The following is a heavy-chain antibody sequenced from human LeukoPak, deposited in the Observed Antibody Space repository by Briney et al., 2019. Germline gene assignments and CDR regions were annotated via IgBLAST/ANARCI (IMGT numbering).Heavy chain of an antibody. J-gene: IGHJ6*02. Sequence: KASETLSLTCTVSGGSFSSSSYYWGWIRQPPGKGLEWIGSIYYGASTNYNPSLKSRVTISVDTSKNQFSLKLSSVTAADTAVYYCAREGPLGVFRRGSWDVWGQGTTVTVSS. CDR1: GGSFSSSSYY. CDR2: IYYGAST. CDR3: AREGPLGVFRRGSWDV. V-gene: IGHV4-39*07. D-gene: IGHD3-10*01.